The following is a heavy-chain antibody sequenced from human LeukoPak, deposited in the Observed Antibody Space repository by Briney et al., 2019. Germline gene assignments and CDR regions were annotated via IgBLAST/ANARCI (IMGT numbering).Heavy chain of an antibody. J-gene: IGHJ4*02. CDR3: AKRGVVIRVILVGFHKEAYYFDS. D-gene: IGHD3-22*01. CDR1: GINLSNYG. Sequence: GGSLRLSCAVSGINLSNYGMSWVRQAPGKGLEWVAGISGSGGTTNYADSVKGRFTISRDNPKNTLFLHMNSLRAEDTTVYFCAKRGVVIRVILVGFHKEAYYFDSWGQGALVTVSS. CDR2: ISGSGGTT. V-gene: IGHV3-23*01.